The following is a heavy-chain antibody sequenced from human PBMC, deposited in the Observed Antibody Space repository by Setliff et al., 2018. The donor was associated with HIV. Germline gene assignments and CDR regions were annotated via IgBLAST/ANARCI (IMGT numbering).Heavy chain of an antibody. J-gene: IGHJ1*01. CDR1: GASFSGYY. Sequence: PSETLSLTCAVYGASFSGYYWSWIRQSPGKGLEWIGEVNHSGNTNYNPSLNSRVTISVDTSKNQFSLKLRSVTAADAAVYYCASRYSSLGHFQHWGQGTLVTVSS. CDR2: VNHSGNT. V-gene: IGHV4-34*01. D-gene: IGHD6-13*01. CDR3: ASRYSSLGHFQH.